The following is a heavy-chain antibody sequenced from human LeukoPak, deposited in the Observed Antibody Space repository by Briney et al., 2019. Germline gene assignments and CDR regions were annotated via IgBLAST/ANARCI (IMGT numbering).Heavy chain of an antibody. CDR1: GGSFSGYY. CDR2: INHSGST. J-gene: IGHJ5*02. Sequence: PSETLSLTCAVYGGSFSGYYWSWIRQPPGKGLEWIGEINHSGSTNYNPSLKSRVTIPVDTSKNQFSLKLSSVTAADTAVYYCARTYSSGWYNRWFDPWGQGTLVTVSS. CDR3: ARTYSSGWYNRWFDP. V-gene: IGHV4-34*01. D-gene: IGHD6-19*01.